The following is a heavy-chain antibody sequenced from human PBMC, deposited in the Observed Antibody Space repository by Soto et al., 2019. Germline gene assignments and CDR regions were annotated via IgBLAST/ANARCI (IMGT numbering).Heavy chain of an antibody. V-gene: IGHV4-34*01. CDR1: GGFVSSGSYY. CDR2: MSHSGGH. D-gene: IGHD1-1*01. CDR3: ARVERGTATTVVDAFDI. J-gene: IGHJ3*02. Sequence: QVQLQQWGAGLLKPSETLSLTCAVYGGFVSSGSYYWSWIRQPPGKGLEWIGEMSHSGGHHFNPSLKSRATISVDTSKNQFSRKVTSVTAADTALYYCARVERGTATTVVDAFDIWGPGTMVTVSS.